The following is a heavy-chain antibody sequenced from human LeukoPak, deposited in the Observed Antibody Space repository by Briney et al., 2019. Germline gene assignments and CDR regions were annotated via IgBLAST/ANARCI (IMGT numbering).Heavy chain of an antibody. V-gene: IGHV3-21*01. CDR2: ISTSSSYI. J-gene: IGHJ4*02. CDR1: GFTFSSYS. D-gene: IGHD3-22*01. CDR3: ARGPPMYSYGSSAYHYDYFEY. Sequence: PGGSLRLSCAASGFTFSSYSMNWVRQAPGKGLEWVSSISTSSSYISYADSVKGRFTISRDDSKNTLYLQMNSLRADDTAIYYCARGPPMYSYGSSAYHYDYFEYWGQGTLVTVSS.